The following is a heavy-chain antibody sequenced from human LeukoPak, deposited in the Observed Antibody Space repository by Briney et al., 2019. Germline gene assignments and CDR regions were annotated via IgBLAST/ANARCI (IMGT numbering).Heavy chain of an antibody. D-gene: IGHD2-15*01. Sequence: GGSLRLSCAASGFTFSDYYMSWIRQAPGKGLEWVSYISSSSSYTNYADSAKGRFTISRDNAKNSLYLQMNSLRAEDTAVYYCARDGIGGSTENWGQGTLVTVSS. CDR1: GFTFSDYY. J-gene: IGHJ4*02. CDR2: ISSSSSYT. V-gene: IGHV3-11*06. CDR3: ARDGIGGSTEN.